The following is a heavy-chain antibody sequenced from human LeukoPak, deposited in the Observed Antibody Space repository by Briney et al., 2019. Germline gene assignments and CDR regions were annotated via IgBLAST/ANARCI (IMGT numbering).Heavy chain of an antibody. CDR1: GFTFSSYA. V-gene: IGHV3-7*03. CDR3: VRAVVVAASYRFDP. J-gene: IGHJ5*02. Sequence: GGSLRLSCAASGFTFSSYAMSWVRQAPGKGLEWVANIKQDGSEMHYVDSVKGRSTISRDNANNSLYLQMNSLRAEDTAVYYCVRAVVVAASYRFDPWGQGTLVTVSS. D-gene: IGHD2-15*01. CDR2: IKQDGSEM.